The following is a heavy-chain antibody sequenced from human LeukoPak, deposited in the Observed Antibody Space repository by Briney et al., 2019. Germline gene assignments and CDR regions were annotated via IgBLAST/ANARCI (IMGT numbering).Heavy chain of an antibody. D-gene: IGHD2-8*02. CDR3: TKAPLMSFTGAFCYPFDS. CDR1: GFTFTNYA. V-gene: IGHV3-23*01. CDR2: TVGRRPVT. J-gene: IGHJ4*02. Sequence: GGSLRLSCAASGFTFTNYAISSVRQTPGKGVERVSATVGRRPVTSHADSVKGRFPVSRDNSRITLYLQMNNLRIEHSAAYYCTKAPLMSFTGAFCYPFDSRGQGVLVTVPS.